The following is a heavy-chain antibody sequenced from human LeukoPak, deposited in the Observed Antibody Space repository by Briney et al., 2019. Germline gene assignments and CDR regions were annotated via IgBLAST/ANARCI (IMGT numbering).Heavy chain of an antibody. Sequence: SETLSLTCTVSGGSISSGGYYWSWIRQHPGKGLEWIGYIYYSGSTYYNPSLKSRVTISVDTSKNQFSLKLSSVTAADTAVYYCARDQFSSYLNYMDVWGKGTTVTVSS. D-gene: IGHD2/OR15-2a*01. CDR3: ARDQFSSYLNYMDV. V-gene: IGHV4-31*03. CDR2: IYYSGST. CDR1: GGSISSGGYY. J-gene: IGHJ6*03.